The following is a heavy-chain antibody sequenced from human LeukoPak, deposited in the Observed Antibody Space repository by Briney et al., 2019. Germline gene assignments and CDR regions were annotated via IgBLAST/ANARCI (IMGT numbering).Heavy chain of an antibody. CDR2: ISSSSSTI. Sequence: GGSLRLSCAASGFTFSSYSMNWDRQAPGKGLEWVSYISSSSSTIYYADSVKGRFTISRDNAKNSLYLQMNSLRAEDTAVYYCARAIGDWNYVPQFDYWGQGTLVTVSS. D-gene: IGHD1-7*01. CDR3: ARAIGDWNYVPQFDY. CDR1: GFTFSSYS. V-gene: IGHV3-48*01. J-gene: IGHJ4*02.